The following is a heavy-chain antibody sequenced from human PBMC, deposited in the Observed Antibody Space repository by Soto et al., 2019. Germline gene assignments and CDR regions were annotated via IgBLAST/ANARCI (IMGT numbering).Heavy chain of an antibody. CDR1: GYGFTTYG. Sequence: QVHLVQSGAEVKKPGASVKVSCKGSGYGFTTYGITWVRQAPGQGLEWMAWISAHNGNTNYAQTLQGRVTVTRDTSTSTAYMELRSLRSDDTAVYYCARGRDGDYWGQGALVTVSS. CDR2: ISAHNGNT. D-gene: IGHD6-6*01. J-gene: IGHJ4*02. CDR3: ARGRDGDY. V-gene: IGHV1-18*01.